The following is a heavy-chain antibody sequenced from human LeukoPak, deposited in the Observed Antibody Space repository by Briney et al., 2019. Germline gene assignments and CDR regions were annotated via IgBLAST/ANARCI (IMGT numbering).Heavy chain of an antibody. D-gene: IGHD3-22*01. CDR3: ARYDSSGYYKFDY. CDR1: GGSISSGDYY. CDR2: IYYSGST. Sequence: SETLSLTCTVSGGSISSGDYYWSWIRQPPGKGLEWIGYIYYSGSTYYNPSLKSRVTISVDTSKNQFSLKLSSVTAADTAVYYCARYDSSGYYKFDYWGQGTLVTVSS. J-gene: IGHJ4*02. V-gene: IGHV4-30-4*01.